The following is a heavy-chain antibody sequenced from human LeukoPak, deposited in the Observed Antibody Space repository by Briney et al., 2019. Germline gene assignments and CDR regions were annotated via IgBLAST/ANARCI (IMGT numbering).Heavy chain of an antibody. Sequence: PSETLSLTCTVSGGSISSDYWSWVRRPPGQGLEGMGDNHCSGSSDYNPAVKSRGRISLDTSKNQFSLKLSSVTAADTAVYYCARQSSGCYAYWGQGTLVTVSS. J-gene: IGHJ4*02. CDR2: NHCSGSS. CDR1: GGSISSDY. V-gene: IGHV4-59*01. D-gene: IGHD2-21*01. CDR3: ARQSSGCYAY.